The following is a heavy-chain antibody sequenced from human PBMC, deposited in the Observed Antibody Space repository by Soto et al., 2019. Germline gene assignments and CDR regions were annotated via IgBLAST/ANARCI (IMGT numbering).Heavy chain of an antibody. V-gene: IGHV3-23*01. CDR3: AKDRDGAAAGPTKFYGMDV. CDR2: LSGSGDST. D-gene: IGHD6-13*01. CDR1: GFTFSSYA. J-gene: IGHJ6*02. Sequence: EVHLLESGGGLVQPGGSLRLSCAASGFTFSSYAMSWVRQAPGKGLEWVSVLSGSGDSTYYADSVRGRFTISRDNSKNNLYLQINSLRAEDTVVYSCAKDRDGAAAGPTKFYGMDVWGQGTTVTVSS.